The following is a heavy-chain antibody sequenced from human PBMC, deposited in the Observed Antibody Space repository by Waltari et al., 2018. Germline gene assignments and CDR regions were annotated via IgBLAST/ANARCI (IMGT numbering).Heavy chain of an antibody. D-gene: IGHD6-19*01. J-gene: IGHJ4*02. V-gene: IGHV3-48*04. CDR3: ARERGTGYSSG. Sequence: EVQLVESGGGLVQPGGSLRLSCAASGFAFSSYSMNWVRQAPGKGLEWVSYISSSSITIYYADSVKGRFTISRDNAKNSLYLQMNSLRAEDTAVYYCARERGTGYSSGWGQGTLVTVSS. CDR1: GFAFSSYS. CDR2: ISSSSITI.